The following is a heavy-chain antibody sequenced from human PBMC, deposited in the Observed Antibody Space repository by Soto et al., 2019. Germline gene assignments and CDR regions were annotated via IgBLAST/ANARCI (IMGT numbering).Heavy chain of an antibody. CDR2: IIPVFGTP. D-gene: IGHD3-22*01. Sequence: QVQLVQSGAEVKKPGSSVKVSCTASGGSLSNFGISWVRQAPGQGLEWMGAIIPVFGTPNYAQKFQDRVTMPAXXSTTTVYMEVRSLTSEDTAVYYCARGDATKIVVTTYYAMDVWGQGTTVTVSS. CDR3: ARGDATKIVVTTYYAMDV. CDR1: GGSLSNFG. J-gene: IGHJ6*02. V-gene: IGHV1-69*12.